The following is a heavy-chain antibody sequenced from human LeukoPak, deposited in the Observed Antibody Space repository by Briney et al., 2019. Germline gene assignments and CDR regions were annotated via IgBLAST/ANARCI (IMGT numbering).Heavy chain of an antibody. CDR3: ARDPYYYDSSGGFDP. CDR2: IIPILGIA. J-gene: IGHJ5*02. Sequence: SVKVSCKASGGTFSSYAISWVRQAPGPGLEWMGRIIPILGIANYAQKFQGRVTITADKSTSTAYMELSSLRSEDTAVYYCARDPYYYDSSGGFDPWGQGTLVTVSS. CDR1: GGTFSSYA. V-gene: IGHV1-69*04. D-gene: IGHD3-22*01.